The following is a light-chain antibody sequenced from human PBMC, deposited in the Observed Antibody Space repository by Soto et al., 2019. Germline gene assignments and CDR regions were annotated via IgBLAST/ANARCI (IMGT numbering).Light chain of an antibody. CDR3: SSYTTRSTLV. Sequence: QSVLTQPASVSGSPGQSITISCSGTSSDVGAYKFVSWYQQHPGKAPKLMIYEVNNRPSGVSNRFSGSKSGNTASLTISGLQAEYEADYYCSSYTTRSTLVFGTGTKLTVL. CDR2: EVN. V-gene: IGLV2-14*01. J-gene: IGLJ1*01. CDR1: SSDVGAYKF.